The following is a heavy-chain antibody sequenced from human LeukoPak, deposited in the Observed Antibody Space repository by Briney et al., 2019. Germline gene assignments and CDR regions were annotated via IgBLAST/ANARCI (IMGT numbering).Heavy chain of an antibody. CDR3: ARQGPGGQNAFDI. V-gene: IGHV4-59*08. CDR2: IYYSGST. CDR1: GGSINSYY. Sequence: SETLSLTCSVSGGSINSYYWSWIRQPPGKGLEWIGYIYYSGSTNYNPFFKSRVTISVGTSKNQFSLKLNSVTAADTAVYYCARQGPGGQNAFDIWGQGTMVTISS. J-gene: IGHJ3*02. D-gene: IGHD4-23*01.